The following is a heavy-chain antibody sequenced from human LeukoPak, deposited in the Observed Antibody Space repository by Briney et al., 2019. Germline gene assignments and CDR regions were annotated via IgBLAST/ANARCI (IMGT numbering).Heavy chain of an antibody. D-gene: IGHD3-3*01. CDR1: GGSFSGYY. V-gene: IGHV4-34*01. Sequence: SETLSLTCAVYGGSFSGYYWSWIRQPPGKGLEWIGEINHSGSTNYNPSLKSRVTISVDTSKNQFSQKLSSVTAADTAVYYCARGGFPYYDFWSGYYEFDYWGQGTLVTVSS. J-gene: IGHJ4*02. CDR2: INHSGST. CDR3: ARGGFPYYDFWSGYYEFDY.